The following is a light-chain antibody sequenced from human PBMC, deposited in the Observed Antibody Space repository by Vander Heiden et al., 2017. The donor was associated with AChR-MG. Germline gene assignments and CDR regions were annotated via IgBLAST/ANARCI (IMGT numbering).Light chain of an antibody. J-gene: IGLJ2*01. CDR3: STWDDDLNAVV. V-gene: IGLV1-44*01. Sequence: QTLLTQPPSASGTPGRSVPISCSGDKSFISENTVNWYQVVPGLAPKLLIYSDSQRASGVPDRFSGSKTGTAASLAITGLQSQDEALYFCSTWDDDLNAVVFGGGTKLSVL. CDR1: KSFISENT. CDR2: SDS.